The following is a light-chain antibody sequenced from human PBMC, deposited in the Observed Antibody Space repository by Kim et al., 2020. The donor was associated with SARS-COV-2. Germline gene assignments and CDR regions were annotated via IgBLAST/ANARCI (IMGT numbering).Light chain of an antibody. J-gene: IGLJ3*02. CDR3: QAWDSSTWV. Sequence: PGQPASITCSGDKLGDKYACWYQQKPGQSPVLVIYQDSKRPSGIPERFSGSNSGNTATLTISGTQAMDEADYYCQAWDSSTWVFGGGTQLTVL. V-gene: IGLV3-1*01. CDR1: KLGDKY. CDR2: QDS.